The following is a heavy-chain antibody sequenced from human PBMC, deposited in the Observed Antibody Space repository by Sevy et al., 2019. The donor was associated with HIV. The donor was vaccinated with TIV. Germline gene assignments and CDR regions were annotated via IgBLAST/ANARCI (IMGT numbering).Heavy chain of an antibody. CDR1: GFTFSDAW. CDR3: TAGTGRSDFDY. V-gene: IGHV3-15*01. J-gene: IGHJ4*02. Sequence: GGSLRPSCAASGFTFSDAWMSWVRQAPGKGLEWVGRIKSKTDSATRDFAAPVKGRFSISRDDSKNMVYLQMSSLKTEDTAVYYCTAGTGRSDFDYWGQGSLVTVSS. CDR2: IKSKTDSATR. D-gene: IGHD2-15*01.